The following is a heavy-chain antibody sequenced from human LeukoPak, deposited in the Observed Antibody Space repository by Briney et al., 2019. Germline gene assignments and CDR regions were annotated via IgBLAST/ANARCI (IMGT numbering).Heavy chain of an antibody. D-gene: IGHD2-8*01. Sequence: GGSLRLSCAASGFTFSSYSMNWVRQAPGKGLEWVSSISSSSSYIYYADSVKGRFTISRDNAKNSLYLQMNSLRAEDTAVYYCAKDHQGDIVLMVYAIDYWGQGTLVTVSS. CDR3: AKDHQGDIVLMVYAIDY. CDR2: ISSSSSYI. J-gene: IGHJ4*02. CDR1: GFTFSSYS. V-gene: IGHV3-21*01.